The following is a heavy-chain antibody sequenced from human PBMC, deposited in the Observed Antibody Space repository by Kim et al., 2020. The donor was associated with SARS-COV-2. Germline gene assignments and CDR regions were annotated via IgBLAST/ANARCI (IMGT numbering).Heavy chain of an antibody. CDR1: GFTFSIYA. V-gene: IGHV3-23*01. CDR2: VSGSGSST. J-gene: IGHJ4*02. Sequence: GGSLRLSCAASGFTFSIYAMSWVRQAPGKGLEWVSTVSGSGSSTYYADSVKGRFTISRDNSKNTVYLQMNSLRAEDTAVYYCAKDTAMNDYWGQGTLVTV. D-gene: IGHD5-18*01. CDR3: AKDTAMNDY.